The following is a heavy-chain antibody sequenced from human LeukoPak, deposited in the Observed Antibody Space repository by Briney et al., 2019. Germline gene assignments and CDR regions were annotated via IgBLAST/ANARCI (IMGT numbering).Heavy chain of an antibody. CDR3: AKVPHSWGLFDS. D-gene: IGHD3-16*01. V-gene: IGHV3-30*02. CDR2: IRDDGSTR. Sequence: GGSLRLSSAASGFTFSRYGLHWVRQAPGKGLEWVAFIRDDGSTRYYTDSVKGRFTVSRDNPKNTLYLQMDSLRTEDTAVYYCAKVPHSWGLFDSWGQGTLVIVSS. J-gene: IGHJ4*02. CDR1: GFTFSRYG.